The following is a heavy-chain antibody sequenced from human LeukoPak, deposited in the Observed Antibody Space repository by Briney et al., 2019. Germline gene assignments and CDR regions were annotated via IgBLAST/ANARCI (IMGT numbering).Heavy chain of an antibody. Sequence: SETLSLTCTVSGGSISSYYWSWIRQPPGKGLEWIGYIYYGGSTNYNPSLKSRVTISVDTSKNQFSLKLSSVTAADTAVYYCARLRAGSGWFFDYWGQGTLVTVSS. J-gene: IGHJ4*02. CDR1: GGSISSYY. CDR3: ARLRAGSGWFFDY. V-gene: IGHV4-59*08. D-gene: IGHD6-19*01. CDR2: IYYGGST.